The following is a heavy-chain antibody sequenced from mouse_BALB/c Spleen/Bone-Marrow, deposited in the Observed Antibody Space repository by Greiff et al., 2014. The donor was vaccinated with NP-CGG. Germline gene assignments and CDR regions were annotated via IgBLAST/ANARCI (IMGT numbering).Heavy chain of an antibody. D-gene: IGHD1-1*01. CDR1: GFTFSSYT. J-gene: IGHJ2*01. CDR3: ARHGGSRGYYFDY. CDR2: ISNGGGST. V-gene: IGHV5-12-2*01. Sequence: EVHLVESGGGLVQPGGSLKLSCAASGFTFSSYTMSWVRQTPEKRLEWVAYISNGGGSTYYPDTVKGRFTIPRGNAKNTLYLQMSSLKSEDTAMYYCARHGGSRGYYFDYWGQGTTLTVSS.